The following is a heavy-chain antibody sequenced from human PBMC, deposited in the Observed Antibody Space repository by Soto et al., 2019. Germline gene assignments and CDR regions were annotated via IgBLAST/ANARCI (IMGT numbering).Heavy chain of an antibody. Sequence: QVQLVQSGDEVKKPGASVKVSCKASGYIFVNYGIAWVRQAPGQGLEWMGWISPYTANTHSATKVQGRLTMTTNTSTSTAYMDLGSLTSADTAVYYCVMVDNYVTPTPQDVWGQGTTVTVSS. CDR1: GYIFVNYG. J-gene: IGHJ6*02. V-gene: IGHV1-18*01. CDR3: VMVDNYVTPTPQDV. D-gene: IGHD3-16*01. CDR2: ISPYTANT.